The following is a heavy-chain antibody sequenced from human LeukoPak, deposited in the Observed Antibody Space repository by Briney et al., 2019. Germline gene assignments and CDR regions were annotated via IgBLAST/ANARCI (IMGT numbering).Heavy chain of an antibody. V-gene: IGHV3-30*03. CDR1: GFTFSSYG. CDR2: ISYDGSNK. J-gene: IGHJ4*02. Sequence: GGSLRLSCAASGFTFSSYGMHWVRQAPGKGLEWVAVISYDGSNKYYADSVKGRFTISRDNSKNTLYLQMNSLRAEDTAVYYCARSPGGYDSSGYRFDYWGQGTLVTVSS. D-gene: IGHD3-22*01. CDR3: ARSPGGYDSSGYRFDY.